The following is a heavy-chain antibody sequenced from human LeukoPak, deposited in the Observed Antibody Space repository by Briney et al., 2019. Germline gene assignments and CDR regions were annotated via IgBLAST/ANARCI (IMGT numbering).Heavy chain of an antibody. CDR2: ISSSSSYI. D-gene: IGHD1-26*01. Sequence: GRSLRLSCAASGFTFSSYSMNWVRQAPGKGLEWVSSISSSSSYIYYADSVKGRFTISRDNAKNSLYLQMNSLRAEDTAVYYCASVGPDAFDIWGQGTMVTVSS. J-gene: IGHJ3*02. V-gene: IGHV3-21*01. CDR3: ASVGPDAFDI. CDR1: GFTFSSYS.